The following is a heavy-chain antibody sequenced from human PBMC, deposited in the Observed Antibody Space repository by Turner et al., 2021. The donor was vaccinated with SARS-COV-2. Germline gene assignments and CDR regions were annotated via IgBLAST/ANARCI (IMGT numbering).Heavy chain of an antibody. Sequence: QVQLQQWGAGLLKPLETLSLTCAVYGGSFSGYYWTWSRQPPEKGLEWIGEIHPTGTTYHNPSLKGRVTMSVDTSKNQFYLKVSSVTAADTAVYYCAKGDDSRKSGLLWGQGTLVTVSS. V-gene: IGHV4-34*02. CDR1: GGSFSGYY. D-gene: IGHD2-15*01. J-gene: IGHJ4*02. CDR2: IHPTGTT. CDR3: AKGDDSRKSGLL.